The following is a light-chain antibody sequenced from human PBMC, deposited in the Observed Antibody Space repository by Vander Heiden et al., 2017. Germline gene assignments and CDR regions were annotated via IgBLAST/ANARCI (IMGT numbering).Light chain of an antibody. CDR1: SGSVSTNYY. Sequence: QTVVTQEPSFSVSPGGTVTLTRGLSSGSVSTNYYPSWYQQTPGQSPRTLIYSTNTRSSGVPDRFSGSILGNTAALTITGAQADDESDYYCVLYMGSGISVFGGGTKLTVL. J-gene: IGLJ2*01. V-gene: IGLV8-61*01. CDR2: STN. CDR3: VLYMGSGISV.